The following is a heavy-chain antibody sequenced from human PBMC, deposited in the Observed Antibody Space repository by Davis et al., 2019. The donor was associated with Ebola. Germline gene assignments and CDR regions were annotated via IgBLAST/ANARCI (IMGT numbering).Heavy chain of an antibody. V-gene: IGHV3-53*01. CDR3: TRHVPGDFWFFDL. CDR1: GFIVSDKY. J-gene: IGHJ2*01. D-gene: IGHD4-17*01. Sequence: GGSLRLSCVVSGFIVSDKYMSWVRQAPGKGLEWVSVLYTDGRTYHSDSVKVRFTISRDNAKNTVSLQMNDLRVEDTAVYFCTRHVPGDFWFFDLWGRGTMVTVSS. CDR2: LYTDGRT.